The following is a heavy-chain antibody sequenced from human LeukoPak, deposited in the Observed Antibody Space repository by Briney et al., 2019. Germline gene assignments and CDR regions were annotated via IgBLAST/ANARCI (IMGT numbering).Heavy chain of an antibody. V-gene: IGHV1-69*05. CDR1: GGTFSSYA. CDR3: ARDPRPGVSGSLDY. Sequence: SVKVSCKASGGTFSSYAISWVRQAPGQGLEWMGGIIPIFGTANYAQKFQGRVTITTDESTSTAYMELSSLRSEDTAVYYCARDPRPGVSGSLDYWGQGTLVTVSS. J-gene: IGHJ4*02. D-gene: IGHD5-12*01. CDR2: IIPIFGTA.